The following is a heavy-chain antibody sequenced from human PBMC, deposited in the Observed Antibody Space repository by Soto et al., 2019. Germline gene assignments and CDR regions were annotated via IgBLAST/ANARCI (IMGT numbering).Heavy chain of an antibody. V-gene: IGHV4-31*03. J-gene: IGHJ4*02. CDR1: NASITSRGYY. CDR3: ARMSGTYYVPDY. D-gene: IGHD1-26*01. Sequence: QVQLQESGPRLVEAAQTLSLTCTVSNASITSRGYYWGWGRQPPGKRLEWIGYIYHSGSTFYSPSLQSRLTMSVDTSKHQCSLTLRSATAADTAVYHCARMSGTYYVPDYWGQGTLVTVSS. CDR2: IYHSGST.